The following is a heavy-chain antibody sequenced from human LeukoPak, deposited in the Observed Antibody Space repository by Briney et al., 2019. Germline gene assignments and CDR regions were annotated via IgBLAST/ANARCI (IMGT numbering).Heavy chain of an antibody. V-gene: IGHV3-7*01. D-gene: IGHD4/OR15-4a*01. CDR3: AGASPACDY. CDR1: GFTFSRFW. J-gene: IGHJ4*02. Sequence: GGSLRLSCAASGFTFSRFWMSWVRQAPGKGLEWVANIKQDGSEKYYVDSVKGRFTISRDNAKNSLHLQMNSLRAEDTAVYYCAGASPACDYWGQGTLVTVSS. CDR2: IKQDGSEK.